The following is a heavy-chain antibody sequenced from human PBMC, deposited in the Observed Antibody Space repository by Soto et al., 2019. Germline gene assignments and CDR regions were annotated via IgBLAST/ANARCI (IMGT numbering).Heavy chain of an antibody. CDR1: GGSISSGDYY. Sequence: SLTCTVSGGSISSGDYYWSWIRQPPGKGLEWIGYIYYSGSTYYNPSLKSRVTISVDTSKNQFSLKLSSVTAADTAVYYCARARYNWNYRYYYYGMDVWGQGTTVTVSS. J-gene: IGHJ6*02. CDR3: ARARYNWNYRYYYYGMDV. CDR2: IYYSGST. D-gene: IGHD1-7*01. V-gene: IGHV4-30-4*01.